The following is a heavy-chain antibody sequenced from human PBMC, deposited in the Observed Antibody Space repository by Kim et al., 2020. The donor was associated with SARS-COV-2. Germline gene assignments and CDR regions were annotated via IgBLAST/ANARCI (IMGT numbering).Heavy chain of an antibody. D-gene: IGHD2-15*01. CDR2: INAANGNT. CDR1: GNIFNRYV. CDR3: ARGFCNDVNCFNWFDP. Sequence: ASVKVSCKASGNIFNRYVMHWVHQAPGQSLEWMGWINAANGNTKYSQKFQGRVTITWDTSARTAYMDLSSLTSEDTAVYYCARGFCNDVNCFNWFDPWGQGTLVTVSS. J-gene: IGHJ5*02. V-gene: IGHV1-3*01.